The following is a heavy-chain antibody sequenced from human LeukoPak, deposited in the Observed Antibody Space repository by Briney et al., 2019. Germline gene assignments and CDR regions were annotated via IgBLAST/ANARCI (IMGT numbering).Heavy chain of an antibody. CDR3: AKAETRRLRYFDWLSPRPYYYYGMDV. CDR2: SSASGDST. Sequence: PGGSLRLSCTASGFTFNNYAMSWVRQAPGKGLEWVSASSASGDSTYYADSVKGRFTISRDNSKNTLYLQMNSLRAEDTAVYYCAKAETRRLRYFDWLSPRPYYYYGMDVWGQGTTVTVSS. D-gene: IGHD3-9*01. V-gene: IGHV3-23*01. CDR1: GFTFNNYA. J-gene: IGHJ6*02.